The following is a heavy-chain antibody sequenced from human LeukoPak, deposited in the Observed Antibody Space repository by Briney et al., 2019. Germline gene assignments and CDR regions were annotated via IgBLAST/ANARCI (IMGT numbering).Heavy chain of an antibody. Sequence: SETLSLTCTVSGGSISSGGYYWSWIRQHPGKGLEWIGYIYYSGSTYYNPSLKSRVTISVDTSKNQFSLKLSSVTAADTAVYYCARGGIGGYDPRPYFDYWGQGTLVTVSS. D-gene: IGHD5-12*01. J-gene: IGHJ4*02. CDR1: GGSISSGGYY. V-gene: IGHV4-31*03. CDR3: ARGGIGGYDPRPYFDY. CDR2: IYYSGST.